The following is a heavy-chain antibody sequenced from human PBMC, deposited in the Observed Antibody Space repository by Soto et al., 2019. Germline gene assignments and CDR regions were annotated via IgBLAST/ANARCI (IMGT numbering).Heavy chain of an antibody. CDR3: ASDYYGSGSFYSGFDY. V-gene: IGHV3-49*03. CDR1: GFAFGDYA. J-gene: IGHJ4*02. CDR2: IRNKAHGGTR. Sequence: PGGSLRLSSAASGFAFGDYAMNWFRQPPGKGLEWVGFIRNKAHGGTREYAASVKGRFSISRDDSENIAYLQMNSLKTEDTAMYYCASDYYGSGSFYSGFDYWGQGSLVTVSS. D-gene: IGHD3-10*01.